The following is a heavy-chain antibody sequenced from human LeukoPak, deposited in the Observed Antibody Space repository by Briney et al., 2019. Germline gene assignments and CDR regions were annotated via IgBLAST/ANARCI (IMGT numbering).Heavy chain of an antibody. CDR1: GFTFSSYE. J-gene: IGHJ4*02. V-gene: IGHV3-48*03. CDR2: ISSSGSTI. Sequence: GGSLRLSCAASGFTFSSYEMNWVRQAPGKGLEWVSYISSSGSTIYYADSVKGRFTISRDNAKNSLYLQMNSLRAEDTAVYYCARLMYSSGSFDYWGQGTLVTVSS. D-gene: IGHD6-19*01. CDR3: ARLMYSSGSFDY.